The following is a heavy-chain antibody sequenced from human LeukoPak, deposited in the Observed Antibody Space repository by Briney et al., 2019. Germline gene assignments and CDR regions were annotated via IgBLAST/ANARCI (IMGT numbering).Heavy chain of an antibody. CDR2: MNPNSGNT. CDR1: GYTFTSYD. D-gene: IGHD3-9*01. V-gene: IGHV1-8*01. Sequence: GASVKVSCKASGYTFTSYDINWVRQATGQGLEWMGWMNPNSGNTGYAQTFQGRVTMTRNTSISTAYMELSSLRSEDTAVYYCARGSIFRTFRAFDIWGQGTMVTVSS. CDR3: ARGSIFRTFRAFDI. J-gene: IGHJ3*02.